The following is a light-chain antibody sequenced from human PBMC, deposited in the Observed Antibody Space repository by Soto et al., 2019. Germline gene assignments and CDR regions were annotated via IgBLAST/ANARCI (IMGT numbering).Light chain of an antibody. CDR2: DAS. CDR1: QSISSN. J-gene: IGKJ5*01. CDR3: QKYNTAPLT. Sequence: ETVMTQSPATMSVSPGERPTLSRRSSQSISSNLAWFQQKPGQAPRLLIYDASTMATGFPARFSGSGSGTEFTLTISGLHPEEVATYYCQKYNTAPLTFGQGTRLEIK. V-gene: IGKV3-15*01.